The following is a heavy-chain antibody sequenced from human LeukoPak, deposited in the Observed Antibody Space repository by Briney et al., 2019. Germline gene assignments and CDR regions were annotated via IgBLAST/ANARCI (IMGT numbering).Heavy chain of an antibody. Sequence: GGSLRLSCAVSGFTFRDSYMSWVRQAPGKGLEWLSYISNSGSDIYYVDSVKGRFSISRDNAQNSLFLQMNSLRVEDTAIYHCARGKGLLDYWGQGTVVTVSS. J-gene: IGHJ4*02. CDR2: ISNSGSDI. CDR1: GFTFRDSY. V-gene: IGHV3-11*01. CDR3: ARGKGLLDY. D-gene: IGHD3-22*01.